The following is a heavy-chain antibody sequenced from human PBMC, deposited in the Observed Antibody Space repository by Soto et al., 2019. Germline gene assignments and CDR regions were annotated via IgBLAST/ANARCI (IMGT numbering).Heavy chain of an antibody. CDR3: ARKPGGYCSTTNCPAWFDP. J-gene: IGHJ5*02. V-gene: IGHV4-34*01. D-gene: IGHD2-2*01. CDR1: GGPFSVFY. Sequence: SETLSLTCAVSGGPFSVFYWHWIRQPPGKGLEWIGEINQSGSTNYNPSLKSRVTMSVDSSKNQFSLKLSSVTAADTAVYYCARKPGGYCSTTNCPAWFDPWGQGTLVTVSS. CDR2: INQSGST.